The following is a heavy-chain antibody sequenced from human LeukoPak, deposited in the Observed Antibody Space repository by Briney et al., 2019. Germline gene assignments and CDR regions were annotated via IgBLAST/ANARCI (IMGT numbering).Heavy chain of an antibody. CDR2: IYYSGST. CDR3: ARDLWGYCSS. Sequence: SETLSLTCTVSGGSISSSSYYWGWIRQPPGKGLEWIGSIYYSGSTYYNPSLKSRVTISVDTSKNQFSLKLSSVTAADTAVYYCARDLWGYCSSWGQGTLVTVSS. CDR1: GGSISSSSYY. V-gene: IGHV4-39*07. D-gene: IGHD2-2*01. J-gene: IGHJ4*02.